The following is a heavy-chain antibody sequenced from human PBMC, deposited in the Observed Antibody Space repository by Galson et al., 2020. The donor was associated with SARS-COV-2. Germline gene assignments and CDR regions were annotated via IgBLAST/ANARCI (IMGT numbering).Heavy chain of an antibody. CDR3: AHWYYYDSSGYYYPWEYFDY. CDR2: IYWDDDK. Sequence: SGPTLVKPTQTLTLTCTFSGFSLSTSGVGVGWIRQPPGKALEWLALIYWDDDKRYSPSLKSRLTITKDTSKNQVVLTMTNMDPVDTATYYCAHWYYYDSSGYYYPWEYFDYWGQGTLVTVSS. J-gene: IGHJ4*02. D-gene: IGHD3-22*01. CDR1: GFSLSTSGVG. V-gene: IGHV2-5*02.